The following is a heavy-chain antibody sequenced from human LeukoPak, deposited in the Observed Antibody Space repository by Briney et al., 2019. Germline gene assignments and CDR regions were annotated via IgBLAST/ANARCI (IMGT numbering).Heavy chain of an antibody. CDR2: IKSETDGGTI. J-gene: IGHJ4*02. Sequence: GGSLRLSCAASEFTFSSSYMRWVRQAPGKGLEWVGHIKSETDGGTIDYAAPVRGRFTISRDASKNIVYLQMDSLKPEDTGLYYCTVGHYSSLWGQGTLVTVSS. CDR3: TVGHYSSL. D-gene: IGHD6-13*01. CDR1: EFTFSSSY. V-gene: IGHV3-15*01.